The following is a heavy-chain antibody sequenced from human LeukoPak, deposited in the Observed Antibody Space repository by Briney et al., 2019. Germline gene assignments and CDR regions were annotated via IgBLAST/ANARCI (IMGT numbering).Heavy chain of an antibody. Sequence: GRSLRLSCAASGFTFDDYAMHWARQAPGKGLEWVSGISWNSGSIGYADSVKGRFTISRDNAKNSLYLQMNSLRAEDTAVYYCASPATVTAPNDYWGQGTLVTVSS. CDR3: ASPATVTAPNDY. CDR2: ISWNSGSI. J-gene: IGHJ4*02. CDR1: GFTFDDYA. D-gene: IGHD4-17*01. V-gene: IGHV3-9*01.